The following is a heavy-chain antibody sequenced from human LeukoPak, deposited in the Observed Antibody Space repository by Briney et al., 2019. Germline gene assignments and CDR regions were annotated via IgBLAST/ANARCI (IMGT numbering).Heavy chain of an antibody. Sequence: GGSLRLSCAASGFTFSSYAMSWVRQAPGKGLEWVSAISGSGGSTHYADSVKGRFTISRDNSKNTLYLQMNSLRAEDTAVYYCAKAIQLWFFPFDYWGQGTLVTVSS. J-gene: IGHJ4*02. CDR2: ISGSGGST. CDR1: GFTFSSYA. V-gene: IGHV3-23*01. D-gene: IGHD5-18*01. CDR3: AKAIQLWFFPFDY.